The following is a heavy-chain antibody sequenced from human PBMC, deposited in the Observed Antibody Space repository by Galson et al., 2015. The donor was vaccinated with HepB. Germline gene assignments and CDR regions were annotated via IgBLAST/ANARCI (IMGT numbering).Heavy chain of an antibody. V-gene: IGHV4-4*07. CDR3: ARDSRRSGGSCYDY. J-gene: IGHJ4*02. D-gene: IGHD2-15*01. CDR2: IYTSGST. Sequence: ETLSLTCTVSGGSISSYYWSWIRPPAGKGLEWIGRIYTSGSTNYNPSLKSRVTMSVDTSKNQFSLKLSSVTAADTAVYYCARDSRRSGGSCYDYWGQGTLVTVSS. CDR1: GGSISSYY.